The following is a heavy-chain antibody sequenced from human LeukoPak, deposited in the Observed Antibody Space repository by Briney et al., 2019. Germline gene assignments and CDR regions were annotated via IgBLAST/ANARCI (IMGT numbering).Heavy chain of an antibody. CDR1: GYTFTSYD. J-gene: IGHJ6*03. Sequence: ASVKVSCKASGYTFTSYDINWVRQATGQGLEWMGWMNPNSGNTGYAQKFQGRVTITRNTSITTAYMELSSLRSEDTAVYYCARGYSGSYLVYYYYMDVWGKGTTVTVSS. V-gene: IGHV1-8*03. CDR3: ARGYSGSYLVYYYYMDV. CDR2: MNPNSGNT. D-gene: IGHD1-26*01.